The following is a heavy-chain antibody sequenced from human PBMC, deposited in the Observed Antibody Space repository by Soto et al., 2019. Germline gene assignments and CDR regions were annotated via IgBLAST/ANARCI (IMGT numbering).Heavy chain of an antibody. J-gene: IGHJ6*02. CDR3: ARDKDRPQLGGNYYYILDV. CDR1: GGTFRTSA. V-gene: IGHV1-69*12. D-gene: IGHD3-3*02. CDR2: IMPVFPRP. Sequence: QVQLVQSGAEVKKPGSSVKVSCKASGGTFRTSAISWVRQAPEQGLEWVGGIMPVFPRPKYAQNFQGRVTITADESTSTDYMELSSLRSDDTAVYFCARDKDRPQLGGNYYYILDVWGQGTAVTVSS.